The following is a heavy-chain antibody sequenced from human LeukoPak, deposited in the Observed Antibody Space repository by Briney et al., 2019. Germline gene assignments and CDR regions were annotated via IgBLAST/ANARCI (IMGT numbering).Heavy chain of an antibody. J-gene: IGHJ4*02. D-gene: IGHD6-19*01. CDR3: TRGRYSTGWDFDY. CDR2: IRNKYFGGTT. V-gene: IGHV3-49*03. CDR1: GFSFGEYA. Sequence: GGSLRLSCTISGFSFGEYAMSWFRQAPGKGLEWVAFIRNKYFGGTTEYAASVKGRFTVPRDDSESIAYLQMNSLKTEDTAVYYCTRGRYSTGWDFDYWGQGTLVTVSS.